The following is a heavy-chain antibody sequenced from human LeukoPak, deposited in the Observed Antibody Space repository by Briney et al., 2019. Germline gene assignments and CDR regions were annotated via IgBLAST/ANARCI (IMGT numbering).Heavy chain of an antibody. J-gene: IGHJ4*02. D-gene: IGHD2-2*01. CDR1: GFTFSSYR. CDR3: ARDRGGVYSCYDC. CDR2: IKQDGSEK. V-gene: IGHV3-7*01. Sequence: GGSLRLSCAASGFTFSSYRMTWIRQAPGKGLEWVANIKQDGSEKYYVDSVKGRFTISRDHAKNSLYLQMNSLRAEDTAVYYCARDRGGVYSCYDCWGEGTLVTVSS.